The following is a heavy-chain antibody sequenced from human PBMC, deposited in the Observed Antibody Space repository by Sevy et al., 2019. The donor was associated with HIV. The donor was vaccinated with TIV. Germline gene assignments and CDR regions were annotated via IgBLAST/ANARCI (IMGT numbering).Heavy chain of an antibody. V-gene: IGHV3-23*01. J-gene: IGHJ4*02. CDR1: GFTFSKYS. D-gene: IGHD2-8*01. CDR3: AREGCTKPHDY. CDR2: LSFGCGEI. Sequence: GGSLRLSCAASGFTFSKYSMSWVRQPPGKGLEWVSTLSFGCGEITYADSVKGRVTISRDNSKSSVYLQMNNLRPEDTAVYYCAREGCTKPHDYWGQGTLVTVSS.